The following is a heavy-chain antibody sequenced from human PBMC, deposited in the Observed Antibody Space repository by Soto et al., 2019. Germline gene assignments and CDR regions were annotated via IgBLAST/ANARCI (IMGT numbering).Heavy chain of an antibody. V-gene: IGHV1-69*01. CDR1: GGAFSSSS. Sequence: QVQLVQSGTEVKKPGSSVKVSCKASGGAFSSSSLNWVRQARGQGLEWMGGIIPMFGTTNYAQKFQGRVTITADESTSTAHMEVTNLGSEDTAVYFCAEGGGGYDTWGQGTLVTVSS. J-gene: IGHJ5*02. CDR3: AEGGGGYDT. CDR2: IIPMFGTT. D-gene: IGHD3-22*01.